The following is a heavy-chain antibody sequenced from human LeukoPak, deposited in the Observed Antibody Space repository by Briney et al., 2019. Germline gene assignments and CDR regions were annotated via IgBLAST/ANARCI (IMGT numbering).Heavy chain of an antibody. J-gene: IGHJ4*02. Sequence: GASVKVSCKASGYTFTSYDINWVRQATGQGLEWMGWMNPNSGNTGYAQKFQGRVTMTRNTSISTAYMELSSLRSEDTAVYYCARAGSVRNTIFRLRYYFDYWGQGTLVTVSS. D-gene: IGHD3-9*01. V-gene: IGHV1-8*01. CDR1: GYTFTSYD. CDR3: ARAGSVRNTIFRLRYYFDY. CDR2: MNPNSGNT.